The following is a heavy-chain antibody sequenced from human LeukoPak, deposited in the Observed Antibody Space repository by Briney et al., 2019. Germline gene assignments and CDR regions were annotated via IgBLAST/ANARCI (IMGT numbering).Heavy chain of an antibody. D-gene: IGHD3-10*01. CDR2: IIPIFGTA. CDR3: ARSEFSQDYFDY. CDR1: GGTFSSYA. J-gene: IGHJ4*02. V-gene: IGHV1-69*13. Sequence: SVKVSCKASGGTFSSYAISWVRQAPGQGLEWMGGIIPIFGTANYAQKFQGRVTITADESTSTAYMELSSLRSEDTAVYYCARSEFSQDYFDYWGQGTLVTVSS.